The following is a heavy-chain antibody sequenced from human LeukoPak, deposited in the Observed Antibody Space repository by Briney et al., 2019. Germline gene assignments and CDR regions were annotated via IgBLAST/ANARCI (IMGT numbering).Heavy chain of an antibody. CDR1: GGSISSSSYY. J-gene: IGHJ4*02. D-gene: IGHD3-10*01. CDR2: VYYTGTT. V-gene: IGHV4-39*07. Sequence: SETLSLTCNVSGGSISSSSYYWGWIRQPPGKGLEWLGNVYYTGTTYYNPSLESRVTISLDTSKNQFSLKLSSVTAADTAVYFCARHLGGSGIYVFDYWGQGTLVTVSS. CDR3: ARHLGGSGIYVFDY.